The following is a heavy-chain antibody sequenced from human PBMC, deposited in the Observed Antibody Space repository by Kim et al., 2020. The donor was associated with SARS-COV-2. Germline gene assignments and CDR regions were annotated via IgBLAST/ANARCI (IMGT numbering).Heavy chain of an antibody. Sequence: GGSLRLSCADSGFTFSDYYMSWIRQAPGKGLEWVSYISSSGSTIYYADSVKGRFTISRDNAKNSLYLQMNSLRAEDTAVYYCAGGWSRAARPGLYFDYWGQGTLVTVSS. CDR1: GFTFSDYY. V-gene: IGHV3-11*01. CDR3: AGGWSRAARPGLYFDY. CDR2: ISSSGSTI. D-gene: IGHD6-6*01. J-gene: IGHJ4*02.